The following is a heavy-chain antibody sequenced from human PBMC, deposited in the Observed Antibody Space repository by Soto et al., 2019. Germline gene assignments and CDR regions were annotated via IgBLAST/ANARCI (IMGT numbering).Heavy chain of an antibody. D-gene: IGHD6-13*01. CDR3: AKDVERSTCF. CDR2: ISYDGSNK. CDR1: GFTFSSYG. J-gene: IGHJ4*02. Sequence: QVQLVESGGGVVQPGRSLRLSCAASGFTFSSYGMHWVRQAPGKGLEWVAVISYDGSNKYYADSVKGRFTISRDNSKTTLYLQMNSRRAEDTAVYYCAKDVERSTCFWGQGTLVTVSS. V-gene: IGHV3-30*18.